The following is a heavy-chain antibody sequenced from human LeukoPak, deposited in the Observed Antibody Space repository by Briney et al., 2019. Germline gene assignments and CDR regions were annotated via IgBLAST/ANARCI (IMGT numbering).Heavy chain of an antibody. Sequence: GGSLRLSCAASGFTFSSFVMTWVRQAPGKGLEWVAVIWYDGSNKYYADSVKGRFTISRDNSKNTLFLQMNSLRAEDTAVYYCARDPDMTDWGQGTLVTVSS. J-gene: IGHJ4*02. CDR3: ARDPDMTD. D-gene: IGHD2-21*02. CDR1: GFTFSSFV. CDR2: IWYDGSNK. V-gene: IGHV3-33*08.